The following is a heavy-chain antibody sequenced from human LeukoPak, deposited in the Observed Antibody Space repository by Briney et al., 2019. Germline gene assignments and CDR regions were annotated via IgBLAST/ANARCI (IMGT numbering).Heavy chain of an antibody. J-gene: IGHJ6*03. CDR3: AKDAFSSTPPDLYYYHMDV. V-gene: IGHV3-23*01. CDR1: GFTFSSYA. D-gene: IGHD2-2*01. Sequence: GGSLRLSCAASGFTFSSYAMSWVRQAPGKGLEWVSAISGSGGSTYYADSVKGRFTISRDNSKNTLYLQMNSLRAEDTAVYYCAKDAFSSTPPDLYYYHMDVWGKGTTVTVSS. CDR2: ISGSGGST.